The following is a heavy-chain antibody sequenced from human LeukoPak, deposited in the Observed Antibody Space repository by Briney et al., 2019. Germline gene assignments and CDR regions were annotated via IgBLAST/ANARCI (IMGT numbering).Heavy chain of an antibody. CDR1: GFTFSSYA. CDR3: ARASYYFDY. D-gene: IGHD3-10*01. J-gene: IGHJ4*02. CDR2: ISYDGSNK. Sequence: PGGSLRLSCAASGFTFSSYAMHWVRQAPGKGLEWVAVISYDGSNKYYADSVKGRFTISRDNSKNTLYLQMNSLRVEDTAVYYCARASYYFDYWGQGTLVTVSS. V-gene: IGHV3-30-3*01.